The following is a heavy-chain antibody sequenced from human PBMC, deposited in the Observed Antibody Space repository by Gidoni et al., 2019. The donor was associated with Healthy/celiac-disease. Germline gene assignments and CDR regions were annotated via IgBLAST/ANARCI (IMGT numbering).Heavy chain of an antibody. CDR3: ARDSMTTVSDYYYYGMDV. CDR2: IIPIFGTA. CDR1: GGTFSSYA. D-gene: IGHD4-4*01. Sequence: QVQLVQSGAEVKKPGSSVKVSCKASGGTFSSYAFSWVRQALGQGLEWMGGIIPIFGTANYAQKFQGRVTITADESTSTAYMELSSLRSEDTAVYYCARDSMTTVSDYYYYGMDVWGQGTTVTVSS. V-gene: IGHV1-69*01. J-gene: IGHJ6*02.